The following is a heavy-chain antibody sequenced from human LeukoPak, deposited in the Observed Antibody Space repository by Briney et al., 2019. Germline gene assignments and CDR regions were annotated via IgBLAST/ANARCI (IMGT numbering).Heavy chain of an antibody. D-gene: IGHD3-16*01. V-gene: IGHV3-21*01. CDR1: GFTFGPYS. Sequence: GGSLRLSCAASGFTFGPYSMNWVRQAPGKGLEWVSSISSSSSYIYYGDSVKGRFTISRDNSKNTLYLQMNSLGAEDTAVYYCARDALQWRRIGFWGYWGQGTLVTVSS. J-gene: IGHJ4*02. CDR2: ISSSSSYI. CDR3: ARDALQWRRIGFWGY.